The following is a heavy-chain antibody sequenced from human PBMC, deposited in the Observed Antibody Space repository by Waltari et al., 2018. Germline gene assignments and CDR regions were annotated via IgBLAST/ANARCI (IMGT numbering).Heavy chain of an antibody. V-gene: IGHV4-4*02. J-gene: IGHJ3*02. CDR2: IYHSGRT. CDR1: GGSISRSNW. CDR3: ARGGGVVTDPTDAFDI. D-gene: IGHD3-16*01. Sequence: VQLQESGPGLVKPSGTLSLTCAVSGGSISRSNWWSWVRQPPGKGLEWIGEIYHSGRTNYNPALKSRVIISVDKSKNQFSLKLSSVTAADTAVYYCARGGGVVTDPTDAFDIWGQGTMVTVSS.